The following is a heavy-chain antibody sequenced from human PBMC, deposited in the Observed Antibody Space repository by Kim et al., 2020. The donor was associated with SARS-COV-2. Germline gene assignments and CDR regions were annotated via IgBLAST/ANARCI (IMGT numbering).Heavy chain of an antibody. V-gene: IGHV1-18*01. CDR3: ARDTCSTSTGSEWCMPSRGDAFDI. Sequence: ASVKVSCKASGYTFTSYGISWVRQAPGQGLEWMGWISAYNGNTNYAQKLQGRVTMTTDTSTSTAYMELRSLRSDDTAVYYCARDTCSTSTGSEWCMPSRGDAFDIWGQGTMVTVSS. J-gene: IGHJ3*02. CDR2: ISAYNGNT. CDR1: GYTFTSYG. D-gene: IGHD2-8*01.